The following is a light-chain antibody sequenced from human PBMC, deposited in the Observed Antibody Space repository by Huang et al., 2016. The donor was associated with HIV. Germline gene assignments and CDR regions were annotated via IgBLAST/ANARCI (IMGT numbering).Light chain of an antibody. CDR3: QQYESLPPLT. CDR1: QSVRDK. CDR2: ATS. V-gene: IGKV3-15*01. J-gene: IGKJ4*01. Sequence: EIVMTQSTDTLSVSTGERATLYGRASQSVRDKLAWYRHKPGQAPKLILHATSTMDAGGPARFSGSGSGTEFTLTFSSLQSEYCGVYYCQQYESLPPLTFGGGTNVEIK.